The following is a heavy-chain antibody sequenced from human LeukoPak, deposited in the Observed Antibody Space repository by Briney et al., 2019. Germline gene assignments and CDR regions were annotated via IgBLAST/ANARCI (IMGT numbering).Heavy chain of an antibody. D-gene: IGHD3-22*01. J-gene: IGHJ3*02. Sequence: GGSLRLPCAASGFTFSSYAMSWVRQAPGKGLEWVSAISGSGGSTYYADSVKGRFTISRDNSKSTLYLQMNSLRAEDTAVYYCAKDTRRGYYYDSSGYSHAFDIWGQGTMVTVSS. CDR1: GFTFSSYA. CDR2: ISGSGGST. CDR3: AKDTRRGYYYDSSGYSHAFDI. V-gene: IGHV3-23*01.